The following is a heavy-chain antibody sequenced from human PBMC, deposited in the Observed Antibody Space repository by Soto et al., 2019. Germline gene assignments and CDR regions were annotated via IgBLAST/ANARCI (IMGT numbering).Heavy chain of an antibody. V-gene: IGHV1-69*13. CDR3: ARPGITMVRGVIEGEPPYYYGMDV. D-gene: IGHD3-10*01. J-gene: IGHJ6*02. Sequence: SVKVSCKASGGTFSSYAISWVRQAPGQGLEWMGGIIPIFGTANYAQKFQGRVTITADESTSTAYMELSSLRSEDTAVYYCARPGITMVRGVIEGEPPYYYGMDVWGQGTSVTVSS. CDR1: GGTFSSYA. CDR2: IIPIFGTA.